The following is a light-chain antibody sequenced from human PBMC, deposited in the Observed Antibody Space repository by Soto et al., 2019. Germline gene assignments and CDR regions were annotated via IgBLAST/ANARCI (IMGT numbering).Light chain of an antibody. CDR1: QSVSSW. CDR3: QQYNSYSEA. J-gene: IGKJ1*01. CDR2: KAS. Sequence: DIQLTQSPSTLSASVGDRVTITCRASQSVSSWLAWYQQKPGKAPNLLIYKASTLESGVPSRFSGSGSGTEFTLTISGLQPDDFATYYCQQYNSYSEAFGQGTKVELK. V-gene: IGKV1-5*03.